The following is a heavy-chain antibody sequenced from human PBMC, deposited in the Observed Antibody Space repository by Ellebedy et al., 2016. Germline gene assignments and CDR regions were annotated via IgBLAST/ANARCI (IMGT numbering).Heavy chain of an antibody. CDR1: GGSVSSGSYY. V-gene: IGHV4-61*01. CDR2: IYYSGST. Sequence: SETLSLXCTVSGGSVSSGSYYWSWIRQPPGKGLEWIGYIYYSGSTNYNPSLKSRVTISVDTSKNQFSLKLSSVTAADTAVYYCARRLFWSGSDYFDYWGQGTLVTVSS. J-gene: IGHJ4*02. CDR3: ARRLFWSGSDYFDY. D-gene: IGHD3-3*01.